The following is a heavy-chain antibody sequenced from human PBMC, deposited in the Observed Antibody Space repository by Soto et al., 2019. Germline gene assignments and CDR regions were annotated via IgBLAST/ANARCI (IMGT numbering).Heavy chain of an antibody. J-gene: IGHJ5*01. CDR2: ISGSADTT. CDR3: AKVISSGWPNWFDS. V-gene: IGHV3-23*01. Sequence: SGGSLRLSCVASGFTFSNYAMSWVRRAPGKGLDWVSVISGSADTTYYADSVKGRFTISRDNSKNTVYLQMNSLRAEDTAIYYCAKVISSGWPNWFDSWGHGSLVTVSS. D-gene: IGHD6-19*01. CDR1: GFTFSNYA.